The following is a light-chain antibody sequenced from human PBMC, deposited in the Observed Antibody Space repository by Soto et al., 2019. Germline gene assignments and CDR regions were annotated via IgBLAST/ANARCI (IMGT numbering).Light chain of an antibody. CDR2: TAS. CDR3: QQNYNTMYT. CDR1: QSISDY. V-gene: IGKV1-39*01. J-gene: IGKJ2*01. Sequence: DIQMTQSPSSLSASAGDRVTITCRASQSISDYLNWYQHMPGKAPKLLIYTASTLQSGVPSRFSGSGFGTDCTLTISSLQPEDCATYYCQQNYNTMYTFGQGTKLEI.